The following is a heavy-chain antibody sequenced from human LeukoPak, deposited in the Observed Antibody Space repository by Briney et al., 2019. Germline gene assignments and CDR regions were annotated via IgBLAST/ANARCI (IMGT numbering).Heavy chain of an antibody. J-gene: IGHJ3*02. D-gene: IGHD6-19*01. Sequence: PGGSLRLSCAASGFTFSSYEMNWVRQAPGKGLEWVSYISSSGSTLYYADSVKGRFTTSRDNAKNSLYLQMKSLSTEDTAVYYCARDPSSGWPRLNDAFDIWGQGTMVKVSS. CDR2: ISSSGSTL. CDR3: ARDPSSGWPRLNDAFDI. CDR1: GFTFSSYE. V-gene: IGHV3-48*03.